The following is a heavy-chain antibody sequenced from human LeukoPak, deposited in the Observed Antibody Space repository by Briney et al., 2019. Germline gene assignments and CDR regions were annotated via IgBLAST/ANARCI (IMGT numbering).Heavy chain of an antibody. Sequence: GGSLRLSCAASGFLFSSHTLNWVRQAPGKGLEWVSSITRNSNYIYYSDSVRGRFTISRDNGKNSLYLQMNSLRAEDTAFYYCARGRGLNFVVVPAIFDYWGQGTLVTVSS. CDR2: ITRNSNYI. CDR3: ARGRGLNFVVVPAIFDY. V-gene: IGHV3-21*04. D-gene: IGHD2-21*02. CDR1: GFLFSSHT. J-gene: IGHJ4*02.